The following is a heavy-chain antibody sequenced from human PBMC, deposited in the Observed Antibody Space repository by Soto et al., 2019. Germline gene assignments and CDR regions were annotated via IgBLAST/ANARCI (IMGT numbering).Heavy chain of an antibody. CDR2: IYWDDGK. V-gene: IGHV2-5*02. J-gene: IGHJ4*02. Sequence: QITLKESGPTLVKPTQTLTLTCTFSGFSLSSTRMAVGWIRQPPGNALEWLALIYWDDGKGYSPFLKSRLTITKDTSKNLGVLTMYNMDAVDTARYYCAHIVVAGLGYYFDYWGQGTLVTVSS. CDR3: AHIVVAGLGYYFDY. CDR1: GFSLSSTRMA. D-gene: IGHD6-19*01.